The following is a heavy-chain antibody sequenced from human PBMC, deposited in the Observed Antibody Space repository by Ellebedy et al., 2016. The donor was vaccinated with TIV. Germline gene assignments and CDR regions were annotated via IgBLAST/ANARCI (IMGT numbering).Heavy chain of an antibody. CDR3: ARHVQMEWLLSPVYGMDV. V-gene: IGHV4-59*08. J-gene: IGHJ6*02. D-gene: IGHD3-3*01. CDR1: GGSISSYY. CDR2: LYYSGNT. Sequence: MPSETLSLTCTVSGGSISSYYWSWIRQPPGKGLEWIGYLYYSGNTNYNPSLKSRVTISVDTSKNPFSLKLSSVTAADTAVYYCARHVQMEWLLSPVYGMDVWGQGTTVTVSS.